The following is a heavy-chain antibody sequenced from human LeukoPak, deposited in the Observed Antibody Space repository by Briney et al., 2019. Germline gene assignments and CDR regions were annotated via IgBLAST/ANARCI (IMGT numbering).Heavy chain of an antibody. CDR2: INPNSGGT. D-gene: IGHD3-10*01. CDR1: GYTFTGYY. V-gene: IGHV1-2*02. Sequence: ASVKVSCKASGYTFTGYYMHWVRQAPGQGLEWLGWINPNSGGTNYAQKFQGRVTMTRDTSISTAYMELSRLRSDDTAVYYCARVLWFGELLDFDYWGQGTLVTVSS. CDR3: ARVLWFGELLDFDY. J-gene: IGHJ4*02.